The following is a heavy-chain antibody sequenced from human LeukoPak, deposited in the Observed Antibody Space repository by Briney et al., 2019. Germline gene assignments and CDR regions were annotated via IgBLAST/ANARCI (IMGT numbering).Heavy chain of an antibody. CDR3: ARTEQHYYDSSGFDY. CDR2: LYYSGST. V-gene: IGHV4-59*01. Sequence: SETLSLTCTVSGGSISSYYWSWIRQPPGKGLEWIGYLYYSGSTNYNPSLKSRVTISVDTSKNQFSLKLSSVTAADTAVYYCARTEQHYYDSSGFDYWGQGTLVTVSS. CDR1: GGSISSYY. J-gene: IGHJ4*02. D-gene: IGHD3-22*01.